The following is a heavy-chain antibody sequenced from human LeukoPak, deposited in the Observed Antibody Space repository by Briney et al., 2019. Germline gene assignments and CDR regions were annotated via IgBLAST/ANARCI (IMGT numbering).Heavy chain of an antibody. Sequence: SETLSLTCTVSGGSISSYYWNWIRQPPGKGLEWIGEINHSGSTNYNPSLKSRVTISVDTSKNQFSLKLSSVTAADTAVYYCARVVYDFWSGYRLAAFDIWGQGTMVTVSS. D-gene: IGHD3-3*01. CDR3: ARVVYDFWSGYRLAAFDI. J-gene: IGHJ3*02. CDR1: GGSISSYY. V-gene: IGHV4-34*01. CDR2: INHSGST.